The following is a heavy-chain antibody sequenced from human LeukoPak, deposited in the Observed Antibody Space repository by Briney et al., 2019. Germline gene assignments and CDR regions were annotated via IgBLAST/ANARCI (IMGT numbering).Heavy chain of an antibody. V-gene: IGHV3-43*01. CDR1: GFTFDDYT. Sequence: GGSLRLSCAASGFTFDDYTMHWVRQAPGKGLEWVSLITWDGGSTYYADSVKGRFTISRDNSKNSLYLQMNSLKTEDTAVYYCTRGTRGYSYGWRKVDYYDYYYMDVWGKGTTVTISS. D-gene: IGHD5-18*01. J-gene: IGHJ6*03. CDR3: TRGTRGYSYGWRKVDYYDYYYMDV. CDR2: ITWDGGST.